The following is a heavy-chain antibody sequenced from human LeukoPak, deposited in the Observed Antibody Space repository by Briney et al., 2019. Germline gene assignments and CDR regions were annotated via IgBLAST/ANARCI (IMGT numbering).Heavy chain of an antibody. J-gene: IGHJ4*02. Sequence: SETLSLTCTVSGYSISSGYYWGWIRQPPGKGLEWIGSIYHSGSTYYNPSLKSRVTISVDTSKNQLSLKLTSVTAADTAVYYCARGDGSGTSYFYYWGQGALVTVSS. CDR1: GYSISSGYY. CDR3: ARGDGSGTSYFYY. D-gene: IGHD3-10*01. V-gene: IGHV4-38-2*02. CDR2: IYHSGST.